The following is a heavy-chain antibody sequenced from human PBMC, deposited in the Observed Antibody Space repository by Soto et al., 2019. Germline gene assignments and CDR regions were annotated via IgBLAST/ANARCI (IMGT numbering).Heavy chain of an antibody. V-gene: IGHV4-30-4*01. CDR3: ARADDSSGYSGNLFDP. J-gene: IGHJ5*02. CDR1: GGSISSGDYY. CDR2: IYYSGST. D-gene: IGHD3-22*01. Sequence: SETLSLTCTVSGGSISSGDYYWSWIRQPPGKGLEWIGYIYYSGSTYYNPSLKSRVTISVDTSKNQFSLKLSSVTAADTAVYYCARADDSSGYSGNLFDPWGQGTLVTVSS.